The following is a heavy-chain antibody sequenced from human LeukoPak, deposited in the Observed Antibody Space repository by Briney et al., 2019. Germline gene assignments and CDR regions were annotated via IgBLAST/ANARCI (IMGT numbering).Heavy chain of an antibody. D-gene: IGHD5-24*01. CDR3: ARGGGRGGYNFGY. J-gene: IGHJ4*02. V-gene: IGHV3-53*01. Sequence: GGSLRLSRAASGFTVSSNYMSWVRQAPGKGLEWVSVIYSGGSTYYADSVEGRFTISRDNCKNTLYLQMNSLRAEDTAVYYCARGGGRGGYNFGYWGQGTLVTVSS. CDR1: GFTVSSNY. CDR2: IYSGGST.